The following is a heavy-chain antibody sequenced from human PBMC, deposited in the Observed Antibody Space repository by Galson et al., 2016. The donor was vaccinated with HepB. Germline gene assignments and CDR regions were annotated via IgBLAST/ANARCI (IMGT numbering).Heavy chain of an antibody. Sequence: SETLSLTCTVSGGSISGNNYYGVWVRQSPGKGLEWIGSISYSGTTYSTSSLKGRVTVSVDTSKHQFSLNLSSVTAADTAVYYCGRLPSSTISGNYFDSWGQGTVVSVSS. D-gene: IGHD5-24*01. J-gene: IGHJ4*03. CDR2: ISYSGTT. CDR1: GGSISGNNYY. V-gene: IGHV4-39*01. CDR3: GRLPSSTISGNYFDS.